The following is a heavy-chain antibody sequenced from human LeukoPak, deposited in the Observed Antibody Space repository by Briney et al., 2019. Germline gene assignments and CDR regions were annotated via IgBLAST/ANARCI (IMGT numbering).Heavy chain of an antibody. CDR2: IYYSGST. J-gene: IGHJ5*02. V-gene: IGHV4-59*12. CDR3: AREYYYGSPFDP. D-gene: IGHD3-10*01. CDR1: GGSISSYY. Sequence: PSETLSLTCTVSGGSISSYYWSWIRQPPGKGLEWIGYIYYSGSTNYNPSLKSRVTMSVDTSKNQFSLKLSSVTAADTAVYYCAREYYYGSPFDPWGQGTLVTVSS.